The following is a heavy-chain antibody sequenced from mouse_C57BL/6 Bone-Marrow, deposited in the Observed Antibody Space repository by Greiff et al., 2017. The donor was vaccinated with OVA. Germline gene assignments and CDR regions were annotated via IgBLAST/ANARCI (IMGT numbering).Heavy chain of an antibody. J-gene: IGHJ2*01. V-gene: IGHV1-64*01. CDR1: GYTFTSYW. CDR3: ARRVITTGYFDY. Sequence: QVQLKQPGAELVKPGASVKLSCKASGYTFTSYWMHWVKQRPGQGLEWIGMIHPNSGSTNYNEKFKSKATLTVDKSSSTAYMQLSSLTSEDSAVYYCARRVITTGYFDYWGQGTTLTVSS. CDR2: IHPNSGST. D-gene: IGHD1-1*01.